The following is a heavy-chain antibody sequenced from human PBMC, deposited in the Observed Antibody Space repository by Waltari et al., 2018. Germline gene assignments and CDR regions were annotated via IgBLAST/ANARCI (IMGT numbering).Heavy chain of an antibody. Sequence: EVQLVESGGGLVQHGGSLRLSCVASGFIFSRYWMDWVRQAPGKGLVWVSRINYDGSSTTYADSVKGRFTSSRDNAKNTLYLHMSSLRAEDTAVYYCIRENIAAAGLESWGQGTLVTVSS. V-gene: IGHV3-74*01. CDR1: GFIFSRYW. J-gene: IGHJ4*02. D-gene: IGHD6-13*01. CDR2: INYDGSST. CDR3: IRENIAAAGLES.